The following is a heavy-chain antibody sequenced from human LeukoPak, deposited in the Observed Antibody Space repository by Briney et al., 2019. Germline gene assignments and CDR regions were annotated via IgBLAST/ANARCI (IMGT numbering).Heavy chain of an antibody. J-gene: IGHJ4*02. Sequence: PGRSLRLSCAASGFTFSSYGMHWVRQAPGKGLEWVAVIWYDGSNKYYADSVKGRFTISRDNSKNTLYLQMNSLRAEDTAVYYCARDAPLGSGSYLYLDYWGQGTLVTVSS. CDR3: ARDAPLGSGSYLYLDY. CDR1: GFTFSSYG. V-gene: IGHV3-33*01. D-gene: IGHD3-10*01. CDR2: IWYDGSNK.